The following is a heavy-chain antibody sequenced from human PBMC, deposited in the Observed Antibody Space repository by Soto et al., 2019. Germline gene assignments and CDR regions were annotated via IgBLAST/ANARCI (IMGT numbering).Heavy chain of an antibody. D-gene: IGHD3-10*01. CDR1: GASISTYY. CDR3: ARGGSEGGLDV. Sequence: QIQLQESGPGVVKPSETLSLTCTVSGASISTYYWTWIRQAPGKGLEWIGYLYYSGNTNYNPSLKSRVIMSVDTAKIHFYLTLTSATAADTAVYFCARGGSEGGLDVWGQGNTVAVSS. J-gene: IGHJ6*02. CDR2: LYYSGNT. V-gene: IGHV4-59*01.